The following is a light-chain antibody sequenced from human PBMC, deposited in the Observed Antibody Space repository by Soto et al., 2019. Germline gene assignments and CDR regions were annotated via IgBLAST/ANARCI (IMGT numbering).Light chain of an antibody. J-gene: IGLJ2*01. CDR3: AVCDDSLSGMV. CDR2: NNN. Sequence: QSVLTQPPSASGTPGQRVTISCSGSSSNIETNTVDWYQHLPGTAPKVLIFNNNQRPSGVPDRFSGSKSGTSASLAISGLQSEDEADYYCAVCDDSLSGMVFGGGTKLTVL. CDR1: SSNIETNT. V-gene: IGLV1-44*01.